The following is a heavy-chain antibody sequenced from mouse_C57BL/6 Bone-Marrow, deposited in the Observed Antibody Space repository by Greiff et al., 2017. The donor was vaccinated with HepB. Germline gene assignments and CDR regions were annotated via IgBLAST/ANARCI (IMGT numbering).Heavy chain of an antibody. J-gene: IGHJ4*01. CDR1: GFTFTDYY. CDR3: ARSLTTNYAMDY. CDR2: IRNKANGYTT. Sequence: EVKLMESGGGLVQPGGSLSLSCAASGFTFTDYYMSWVRQPPGKALEWLGFIRNKANGYTTEYSASVKGRFTISRDNSQSILYLQMNALRAEDSATYYCARSLTTNYAMDYWGQGTSVTVSS. V-gene: IGHV7-3*01. D-gene: IGHD1-1*01.